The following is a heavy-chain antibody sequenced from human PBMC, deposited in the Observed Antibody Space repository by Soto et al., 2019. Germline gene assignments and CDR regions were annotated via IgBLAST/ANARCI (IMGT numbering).Heavy chain of an antibody. D-gene: IGHD1-7*01. J-gene: IGHJ3*02. CDR1: GGTFISYA. CDR2: IIPIFGTA. V-gene: IGHV1-69*13. Sequence: ASVKVSCKASGGTFISYAISWVRQAPGQGLEWMGGIIPIFGTANYAQKFQGRFTITADESTSTAYMGLSSRRSEDTAVYYCARDLFPTGTTRSAFDIWGQGTMVTVSS. CDR3: ARDLFPTGTTRSAFDI.